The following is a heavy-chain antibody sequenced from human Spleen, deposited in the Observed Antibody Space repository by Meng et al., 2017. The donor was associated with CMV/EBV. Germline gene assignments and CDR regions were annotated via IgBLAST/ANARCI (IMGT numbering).Heavy chain of an antibody. CDR1: GYTFTAHY. D-gene: IGHD7-27*01. Sequence: VSCKASGYTFTAHYFHWVRQAPGQGLEWMGWIHPHRGDTNYAQQFQGRVTLTRDTSINTGYMELTRLTSDDTAVYYCARDNNWGPDYWGQGSLVTVSS. J-gene: IGHJ4*02. V-gene: IGHV1-2*02. CDR2: IHPHRGDT. CDR3: ARDNNWGPDY.